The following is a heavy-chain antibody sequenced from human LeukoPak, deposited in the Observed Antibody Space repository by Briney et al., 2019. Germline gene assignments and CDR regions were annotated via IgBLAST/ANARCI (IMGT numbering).Heavy chain of an antibody. CDR3: AHSSSDVHYYDSSGYYPNWFDP. V-gene: IGHV2-5*02. J-gene: IGHJ5*02. CDR1: GFSLSTSGVG. Sequence: SGPTLVNPTQTLTLTCTFSGFSLSTSGVGVGWIRQPPGKALEWLALIYWDDDKRYSPSLKSRHTITKDTSKNQVVLTMTNMDPVDTATYYCAHSSSDVHYYDSSGYYPNWFDPWGQGTLVTVSS. D-gene: IGHD3-22*01. CDR2: IYWDDDK.